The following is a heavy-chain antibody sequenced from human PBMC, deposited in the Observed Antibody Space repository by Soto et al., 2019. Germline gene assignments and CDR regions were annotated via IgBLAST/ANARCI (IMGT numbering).Heavy chain of an antibody. CDR1: GGSASSGSYY. J-gene: IGHJ5*02. CDR3: ARPITGSTGGFDP. D-gene: IGHD1-7*01. V-gene: IGHV4-61*01. Sequence: ETLALTCTVSGGSASSGSYYWSWIRQPPGKALEWIGYIYYSWSTNYTPSLKSRVTISLDTSKNQFSLNLGSVTAADTAVYFCARPITGSTGGFDPWRQGILVTVSS. CDR2: IYYSWST.